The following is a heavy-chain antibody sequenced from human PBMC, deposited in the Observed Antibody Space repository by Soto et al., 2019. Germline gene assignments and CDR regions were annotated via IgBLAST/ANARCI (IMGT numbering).Heavy chain of an antibody. CDR2: INSDGSST. V-gene: IGHV3-74*01. CDR1: GFTFSIYW. CDR3: ARDPGGISPHYYSAMDV. J-gene: IGHJ6*02. Sequence: VQLVESGGGLVQPGGSLRLSCAASGFTFSIYWMHWVRQAPGKGLVWVSHINSDGSSTSYADSVKGRFTMSRDNAKNTLYLQMNSLRDEDTAVFYCARDPGGISPHYYSAMDVWGQGTTVTVSS. D-gene: IGHD3-3*01.